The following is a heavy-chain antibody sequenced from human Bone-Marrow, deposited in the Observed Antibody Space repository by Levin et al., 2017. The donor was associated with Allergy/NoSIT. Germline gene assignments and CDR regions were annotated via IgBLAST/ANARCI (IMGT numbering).Heavy chain of an antibody. V-gene: IGHV3-15*01. Sequence: GESLKISCAASGFTFSNAWMSWVRQAPGKGLEWVGRIKSKTDGGTTDYAAPVKGRFTISRDDSKNTLYLQMNSLKTEDTAVYYCTTERIAARPNWFDPWGQGTLVTVSS. J-gene: IGHJ5*02. CDR2: IKSKTDGGTT. D-gene: IGHD6-6*01. CDR1: GFTFSNAW. CDR3: TTERIAARPNWFDP.